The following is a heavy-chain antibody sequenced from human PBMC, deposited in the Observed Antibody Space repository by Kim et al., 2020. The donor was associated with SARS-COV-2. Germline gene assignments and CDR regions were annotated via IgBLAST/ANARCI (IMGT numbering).Heavy chain of an antibody. D-gene: IGHD1-26*01. Sequence: GGSLRLSCLASGFTLSKYDFHWVRQAPGKSLEWVSAIGVPGDTYYSDSVRGRFTFSRENDKNSLYLQMNSLGAGTPAFFYFPTGGTRWAAPSFSSWGQGT. V-gene: IGHV3-13*04. CDR3: PTGGTRWAAPSFSS. CDR2: IGVPGDT. J-gene: IGHJ5*02. CDR1: GFTLSKYD.